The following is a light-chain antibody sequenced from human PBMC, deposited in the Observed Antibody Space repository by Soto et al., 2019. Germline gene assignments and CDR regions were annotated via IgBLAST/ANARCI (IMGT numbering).Light chain of an antibody. V-gene: IGLV1-47*01. CDR3: AAYIDTLARHV. Sequence: QSVLTQPPSASETPGQRVTISCSGSSSNIGSNYVYWYQQLPGTAPNLLSYGNSLRPSGVPDRFSGSKSGTSASLAISGLRSEDEADYSSAAYIDTLARHVSRPGTKVPVL. CDR1: SSNIGSNY. CDR2: GNS. J-gene: IGLJ1*01.